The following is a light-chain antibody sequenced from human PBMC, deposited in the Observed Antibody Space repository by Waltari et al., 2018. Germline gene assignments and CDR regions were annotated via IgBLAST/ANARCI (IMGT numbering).Light chain of an antibody. CDR2: AAS. Sequence: DIQLTQSPSSLSASVGDRVTITCRASQSISTYLSWYQPKPGKAPKLLIYAASRLHSGVPSRFSGSGSGTDFTLTISSLQPEDFATYYCQQGYSTPPRLTFGGGTKVEI. CDR1: QSISTY. J-gene: IGKJ4*01. V-gene: IGKV1-39*01. CDR3: QQGYSTPPRLT.